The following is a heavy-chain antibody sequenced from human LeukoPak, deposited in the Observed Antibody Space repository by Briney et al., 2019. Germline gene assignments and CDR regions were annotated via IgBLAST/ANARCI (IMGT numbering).Heavy chain of an antibody. J-gene: IGHJ4*02. CDR3: ARHGGSWTFDY. V-gene: IGHV4-59*08. CDR2: IDYSGTT. CDR1: GDSISTYY. D-gene: IGHD1-26*01. Sequence: SETLSLTCTVSGDSISTYYWTWIRQPPGRGLEWTGYIDYSGTTNYNPSLKSRVTTSLVTSKDQFSLKLSSVTAADTAVYYCARHGGSWTFDYWGQGILVTVSS.